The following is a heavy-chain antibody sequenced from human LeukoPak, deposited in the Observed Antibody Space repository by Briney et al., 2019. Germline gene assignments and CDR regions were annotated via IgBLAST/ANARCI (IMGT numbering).Heavy chain of an antibody. CDR2: INHSGST. V-gene: IGHV4-34*01. CDR1: GGSFSGYY. J-gene: IGHJ3*02. Sequence: SETLSLTCAVYGGSFSGYYWSWIRQPPGKGLEWIGEINHSGSTNYNPSPKSRVTISVDTSKNQFSLKLSSVTAADTAVYYCASEKTYYDFWSGYYRGIDAFDIWGQGTMVTVSS. D-gene: IGHD3-3*01. CDR3: ASEKTYYDFWSGYYRGIDAFDI.